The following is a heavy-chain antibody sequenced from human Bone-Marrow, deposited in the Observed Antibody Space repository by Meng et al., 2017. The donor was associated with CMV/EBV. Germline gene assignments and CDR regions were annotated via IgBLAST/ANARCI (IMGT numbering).Heavy chain of an antibody. Sequence: GESLKISCAASGFTFSNYTMHWVRQAPGKGLEWVSYISSSSSTIYYADSVKGRFTISRDNAKNSLYLQMNSLRAEDTAVYYCARDSDSVRYYDFWSGYYGMDVWGQGTTVTVYS. J-gene: IGHJ6*02. CDR2: ISSSSSTI. CDR1: GFTFSNYT. CDR3: ARDSDSVRYYDFWSGYYGMDV. D-gene: IGHD3-3*01. V-gene: IGHV3-48*04.